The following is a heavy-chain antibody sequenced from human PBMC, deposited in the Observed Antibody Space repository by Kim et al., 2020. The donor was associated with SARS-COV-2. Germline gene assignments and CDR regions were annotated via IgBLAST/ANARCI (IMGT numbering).Heavy chain of an antibody. CDR2: ISVYNGNT. CDR1: GYTFTTYD. V-gene: IGHV1-18*01. CDR3: ARLRSGWFVGYFDY. J-gene: IGHJ4*02. Sequence: ASVKVSCKASGYTFTTYDVSWVRQAPGQGLEWMGWISVYNGNTNYVQNLQGRVTMTADTSTRTAYMELRSLRSDDTAVYYCARLRSGWFVGYFDYWGQGTLVTVSS. D-gene: IGHD6-19*01.